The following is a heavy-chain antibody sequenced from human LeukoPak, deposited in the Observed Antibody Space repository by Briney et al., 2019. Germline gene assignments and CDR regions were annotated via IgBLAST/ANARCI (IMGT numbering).Heavy chain of an antibody. Sequence: PGGSLRLSCAASGFTFSSYSMNWVRQAPGKGLEWVSSISSSSSYIYYADSVKGRFTISRDNAKNSLYLQMNSMRAEDTAVYYCARDRGDYGFDYWGQGTLVTVSS. V-gene: IGHV3-21*01. D-gene: IGHD4-17*01. CDR1: GFTFSSYS. J-gene: IGHJ4*02. CDR2: ISSSSSYI. CDR3: ARDRGDYGFDY.